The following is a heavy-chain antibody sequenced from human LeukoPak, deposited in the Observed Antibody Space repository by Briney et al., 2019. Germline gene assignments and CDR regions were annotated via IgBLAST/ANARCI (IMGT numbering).Heavy chain of an antibody. D-gene: IGHD3-10*01. V-gene: IGHV3-7*01. CDR2: IKQDGSQT. CDR1: GFTFSDYW. J-gene: IGHJ4*02. CDR3: ASDSPGETYYYGSGSYYKKPQLYY. Sequence: GGSLRLSCAASGFTFSDYWMAWVRQAPGKGLEWLANIKQDGSQTYYVDSVKGRFTISRDNAKNSLYLQMNSLRAEDTAVYYCASDSPGETYYYGSGSYYKKPQLYYWGQGTLVTVSS.